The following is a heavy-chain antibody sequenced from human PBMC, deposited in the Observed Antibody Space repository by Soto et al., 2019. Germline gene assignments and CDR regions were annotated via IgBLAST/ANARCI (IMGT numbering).Heavy chain of an antibody. CDR3: AKVARIAVAGTYIFDY. V-gene: IGHV3-23*01. J-gene: IGHJ4*02. CDR2: ISGSGGST. D-gene: IGHD6-19*01. CDR1: GFTFSSYA. Sequence: EVQLLESGGGLVQPGGSLRLSCAASGFTFSSYAMSWVRQAPGKGLEWVSAISGSGGSTYYADSVKGRFTISRDNSKNTLYLQMNSLRAEDTAVYYCAKVARIAVAGTYIFDYWGQGTLVTVSS.